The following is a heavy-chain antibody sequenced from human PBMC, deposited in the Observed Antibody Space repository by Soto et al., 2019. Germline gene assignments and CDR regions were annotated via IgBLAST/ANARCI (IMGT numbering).Heavy chain of an antibody. J-gene: IGHJ5*02. CDR3: ARAISGYVT. CDR2: INTGNGNT. D-gene: IGHD5-12*01. CDR1: GITSTTYA. V-gene: IGHV1-3*04. Sequence: QVQLVQSGAEVKKPGASVKVSCKDSGITSTTYAIHWVRQAPGHGLEWMGWINTGNGNTRYSQRFLGRVSLTTDTSTSTASMDLSSLTSEDTAVYYCARAISGYVTWGQGTLITVSS.